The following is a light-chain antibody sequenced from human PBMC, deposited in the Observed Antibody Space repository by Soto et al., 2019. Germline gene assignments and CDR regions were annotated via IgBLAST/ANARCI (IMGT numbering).Light chain of an antibody. Sequence: AIQMTQSPSSLSASVGDRVTITCRASQGIGNDLGLYQQKPGKAPKLLIYAASNLQSGVPSRFSGSGSGTDFTLTISSLQPEDFATYYCLQDYNYPWTFGQGTKVDIK. CDR3: LQDYNYPWT. V-gene: IGKV1-6*01. J-gene: IGKJ1*01. CDR1: QGIGND. CDR2: AAS.